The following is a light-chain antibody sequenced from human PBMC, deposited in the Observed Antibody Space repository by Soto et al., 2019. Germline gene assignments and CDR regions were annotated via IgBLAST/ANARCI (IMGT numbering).Light chain of an antibody. CDR2: GAY. J-gene: IGKJ5*01. Sequence: DIQMTQSPSSLSASVGDRVTITCRASQVIGNYLAWYQQKPGKVPKLLIYGAYTLQSGVPSRFSGSGSGTDFALTIASLQPEDIATYHCQQSYSTPRITFGQGTRLEIK. CDR3: QQSYSTPRIT. V-gene: IGKV1-27*01. CDR1: QVIGNY.